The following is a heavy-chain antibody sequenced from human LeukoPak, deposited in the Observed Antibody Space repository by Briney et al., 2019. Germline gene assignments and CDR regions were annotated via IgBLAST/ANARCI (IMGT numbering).Heavy chain of an antibody. CDR1: GGSISSSNW. D-gene: IGHD1-1*01. Sequence: SGTLSLTCAVSGGSISSSNWWSWVRQPPGKGLEWIGEIYHSGSTNYNPSLKSRVTISVDTSKNQFSLKLSSVTAADTAVYYCARTNDGDYYYGMDVWGQGTTVTVSS. J-gene: IGHJ6*02. CDR3: ARTNDGDYYYGMDV. V-gene: IGHV4-4*02. CDR2: IYHSGST.